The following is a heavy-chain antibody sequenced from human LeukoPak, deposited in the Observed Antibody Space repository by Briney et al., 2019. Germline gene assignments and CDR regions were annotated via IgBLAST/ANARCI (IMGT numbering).Heavy chain of an antibody. CDR2: ISAYNGNT. CDR3: ARGVRATNAFDI. Sequence: ASVTVSRTSSAYTFTLYGISRVRQAPGQGLGWEGGISAYNGNTNYAQKLQGRVSMITATSTSKAYMELRSLRSDDTAVYYCARGVRATNAFDIWGQGTLVTVSS. CDR1: AYTFTLYG. J-gene: IGHJ3*02. V-gene: IGHV1-18*01. D-gene: IGHD1-26*01.